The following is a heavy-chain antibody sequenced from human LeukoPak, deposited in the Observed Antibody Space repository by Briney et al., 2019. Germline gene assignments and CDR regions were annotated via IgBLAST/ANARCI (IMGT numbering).Heavy chain of an antibody. J-gene: IGHJ4*02. CDR3: ARSQGAYFDY. Sequence: SETLSLPCTVSGDYISRYYWSWIQPPPAKPPECIGYISYSGSTNYTPSLKSRVTISLDTSKNHFSLKLTSVTAADTAVFYCARSQGAYFDYWGQGILVTVSS. CDR1: GDYISRYY. CDR2: ISYSGST. V-gene: IGHV4-59*01.